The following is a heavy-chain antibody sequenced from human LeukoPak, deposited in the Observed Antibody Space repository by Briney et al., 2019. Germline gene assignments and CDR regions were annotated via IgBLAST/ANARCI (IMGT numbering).Heavy chain of an antibody. J-gene: IGHJ6*02. Sequence: TSETLSLTCAVYGGSFSGYYWSWIRQPPGKGLEWIGEINHSGSTNYNPSLKSRVTISVDTSKNQFSLKLSSVTAADTAVYYCARGPYGDYGMDVWGQGTTVTVSS. CDR1: GGSFSGYY. CDR2: INHSGST. D-gene: IGHD4-17*01. V-gene: IGHV4-34*01. CDR3: ARGPYGDYGMDV.